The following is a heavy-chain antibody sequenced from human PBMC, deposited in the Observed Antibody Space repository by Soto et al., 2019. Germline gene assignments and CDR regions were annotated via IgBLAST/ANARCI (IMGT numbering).Heavy chain of an antibody. D-gene: IGHD5-18*01. J-gene: IGHJ4*02. V-gene: IGHV3-30-3*01. CDR1: GFPFSAYA. CDR2: ISYDGSKK. Sequence: QVRLVESGGGVVQPGRSLRLSCAASGFPFSAYALHWVRQAPGKGLEWVAVISYDGSKKYYGDSVKGRFTLSRDNSKKTLYLQMNSMRVEDTAGYYCARGGVDTAMAYFDSWGQGALVPVSS. CDR3: ARGGVDTAMAYFDS.